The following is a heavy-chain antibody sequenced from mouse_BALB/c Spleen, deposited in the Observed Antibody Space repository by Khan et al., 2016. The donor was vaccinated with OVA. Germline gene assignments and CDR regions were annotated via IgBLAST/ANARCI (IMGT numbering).Heavy chain of an antibody. J-gene: IGHJ4*01. CDR3: ERKNYYGYAVDY. Sequence: EVQLQESGPGLVKPSQSLSLTCTVTGYSITTNYAWDWIRQFPGNKLEWMGHISYSGSTSYNPSLKSRISITRDTSKHQFFLQLNSVTTEDTATYYCERKNYYGYAVDYWGQGTSVTVSS. D-gene: IGHD1-1*01. V-gene: IGHV3-2*02. CDR2: ISYSGST. CDR1: GYSITTNYA.